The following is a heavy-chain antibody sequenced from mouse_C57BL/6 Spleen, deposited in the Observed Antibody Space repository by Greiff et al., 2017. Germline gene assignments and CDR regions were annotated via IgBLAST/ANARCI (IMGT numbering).Heavy chain of an antibody. J-gene: IGHJ4*01. D-gene: IGHD2-3*01. CDR3: ARGLLQMDY. CDR2: ISSGSNTI. V-gene: IGHV5-17*01. CDR1: GFTFSDYG. Sequence: EVMLVESGGGLVKPGGSLKLSCAASGFTFSDYGMHWVRQAPEKGLEWVAYISSGSNTIYYADTVKGRFTIASDNDKNTRFLQLTSLRSEDTAMYYSARGLLQMDYWGQGPSAPVSS.